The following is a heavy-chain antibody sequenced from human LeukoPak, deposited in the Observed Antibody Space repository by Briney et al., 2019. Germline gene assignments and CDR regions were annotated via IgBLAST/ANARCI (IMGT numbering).Heavy chain of an antibody. CDR1: GYTLTELS. D-gene: IGHD4-11*01. Sequence: ASVKVSCKVSGYTLTELSMHWVRQAPGKGLEWMGGFDPEDGETIYAQKFQGRVTMTEDTSTDTAYMELSSLRSEDTAVYYCARATRYRNLGSRANWFDPWGQGTLVTVSS. J-gene: IGHJ5*02. V-gene: IGHV1-24*01. CDR2: FDPEDGET. CDR3: ARATRYRNLGSRANWFDP.